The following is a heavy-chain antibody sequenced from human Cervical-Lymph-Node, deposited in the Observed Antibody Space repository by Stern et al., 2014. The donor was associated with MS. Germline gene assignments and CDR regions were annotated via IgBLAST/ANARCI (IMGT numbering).Heavy chain of an antibody. Sequence: EVQLEESGGGVVRPGRSLRLSWAASGFTFEDYGMSWVRQGPGKGLEWVAAINWNGGSTVYAGSVQGRFTISRDNAKNSLYLQMNSLRAEDTALYHCARAFCTGGVCYSFPFYGMDVWGQGTTVTVSS. CDR2: INWNGGST. CDR1: GFTFEDYG. V-gene: IGHV3-20*01. CDR3: ARAFCTGGVCYSFPFYGMDV. D-gene: IGHD2-8*02. J-gene: IGHJ6*02.